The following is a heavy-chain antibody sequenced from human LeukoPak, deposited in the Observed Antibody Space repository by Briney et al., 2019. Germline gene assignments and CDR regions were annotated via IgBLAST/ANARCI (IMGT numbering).Heavy chain of an antibody. CDR2: IAYDGSNK. Sequence: GGSLRLSCVGSGFTFSRYGIYWVRQAPGKGLEWVAVIAYDGSNKYYADSVKGRFTISRDNSKNTLYLQMNSLRAEDTAVYYCATDGIYYFDYWGQGTLVTVSS. CDR3: ATDGIYYFDY. V-gene: IGHV3-30*03. CDR1: GFTFSRYG. J-gene: IGHJ4*02.